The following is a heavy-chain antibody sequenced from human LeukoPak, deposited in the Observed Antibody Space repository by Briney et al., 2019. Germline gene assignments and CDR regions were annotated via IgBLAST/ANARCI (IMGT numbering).Heavy chain of an antibody. V-gene: IGHV1-18*01. CDR2: ISPYNNNA. D-gene: IGHD6-19*01. Sequence: ASVKVSCKASGYSFTSNGISWVRQSPGQGLEWMGWISPYNNNAKYAQKFQGRVTMTTDTSTNTAYTELRSLRSDDTATYFCARCRLWLVLPHDSWGQGTLVTVSS. CDR3: ARCRLWLVLPHDS. J-gene: IGHJ4*02. CDR1: GYSFTSNG.